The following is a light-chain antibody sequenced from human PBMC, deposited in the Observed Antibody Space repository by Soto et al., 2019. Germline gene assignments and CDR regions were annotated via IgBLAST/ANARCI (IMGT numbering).Light chain of an antibody. CDR2: DVS. CDR3: SSYTSSSTRV. Sequence: QSALTQPASVSGSPGQSITISCTGTSSDVGGYNYVSWYQQHPGKAPKLMIYDVSNRPSGVSNRFSGSKSGNTASLTISGLQAEDEADYYSSSYTSSSTRVFGGGTKLTV. V-gene: IGLV2-14*01. CDR1: SSDVGGYNY. J-gene: IGLJ2*01.